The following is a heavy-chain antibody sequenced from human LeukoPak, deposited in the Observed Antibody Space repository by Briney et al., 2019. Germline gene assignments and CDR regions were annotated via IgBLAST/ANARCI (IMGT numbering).Heavy chain of an antibody. CDR2: IKQDGSEK. J-gene: IGHJ5*02. V-gene: IGHV3-7*03. D-gene: IGHD6-6*01. Sequence: GGSLRLSCAASRFTFSSYWMSWVRQAPGKGLEWVANIKQDGSEKYYVDSVKGRFTISRDNSKNTLYLQMNSLRAEDTALYYCVKASSSSPQYNWFDAWGQGTLVTVSS. CDR1: RFTFSSYW. CDR3: VKASSSSPQYNWFDA.